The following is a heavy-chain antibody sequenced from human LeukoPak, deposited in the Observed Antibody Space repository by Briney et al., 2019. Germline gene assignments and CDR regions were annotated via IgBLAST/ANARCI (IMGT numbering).Heavy chain of an antibody. CDR1: GYTLTELS. CDR2: FDPEDGET. Sequence: ASVKVSCKVSGYTLTELSMHWVRQAPGKGLEWMGGFDPEDGETVYAQKFQGRVTMTEDTSTDTAYMELSSLRSEDTAVYYCATVIANYYDSSGYYNLGQGTLVTVSS. D-gene: IGHD3-22*01. CDR3: ATVIANYYDSSGYYN. J-gene: IGHJ4*02. V-gene: IGHV1-24*01.